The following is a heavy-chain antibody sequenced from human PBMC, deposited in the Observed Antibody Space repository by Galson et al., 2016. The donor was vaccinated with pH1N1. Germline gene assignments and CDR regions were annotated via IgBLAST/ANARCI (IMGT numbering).Heavy chain of an antibody. CDR1: EYNFDRYW. D-gene: IGHD2/OR15-2a*01. J-gene: IGHJ4*02. Sequence: QSGAEVKKPGESLKISCKGSEYNFDRYWIGWVRQMPGKGLEWMGIIYPGDSDTRYSPSFQGQVSIPADKSISTAYLQWSSLKASDTAMYYCARQEFSDYWGQGTLVIVSS. V-gene: IGHV5-51*01. CDR3: ARQEFSDY. CDR2: IYPGDSDT.